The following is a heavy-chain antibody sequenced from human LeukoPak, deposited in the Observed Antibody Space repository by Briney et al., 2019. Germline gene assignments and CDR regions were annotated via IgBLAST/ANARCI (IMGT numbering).Heavy chain of an antibody. V-gene: IGHV3-21*01. Sequence: GGSLRLSCAASGLSFLSYSMNWVRQAPGKGLEWVSSISSISSYVYYADSVKGRFTISRDNAKNSLYLQMNSLRAEDTAVYYCARGDDILTGYSNWFDPWGQGTLVTVSS. D-gene: IGHD3-9*01. CDR1: GLSFLSYS. J-gene: IGHJ5*02. CDR3: ARGDDILTGYSNWFDP. CDR2: ISSISSYV.